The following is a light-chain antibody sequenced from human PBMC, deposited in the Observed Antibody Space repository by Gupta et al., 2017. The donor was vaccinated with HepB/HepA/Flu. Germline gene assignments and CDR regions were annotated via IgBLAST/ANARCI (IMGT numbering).Light chain of an antibody. CDR1: QDISNY. CDR3: QQYENLPMYT. CDR2: DAS. J-gene: IGKJ2*01. Sequence: DIQMTQSPPSLSASVGDRVTITCQASQDISNYLNWYQQKPGKAPKLLIYDASNWETGVPSRFSGSGCGKDFTFTISSRQQEDIASYYCQQYENLPMYTFGQGTKVEIK. V-gene: IGKV1-33*01.